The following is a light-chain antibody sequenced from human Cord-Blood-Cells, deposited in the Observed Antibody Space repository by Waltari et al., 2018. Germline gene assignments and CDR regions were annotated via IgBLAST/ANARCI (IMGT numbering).Light chain of an antibody. J-gene: IGLJ3*02. CDR1: SSDVGSYNL. Sequence: QSALTQPASVSGSPGQSITIPCTGTSSDVGSYNLVSWYKQHPGKAPKLMLYEGSKRPSGVSNRFSGSKSGNTASLTISGLQAEDEADYYCCSYAGSRVFGGGTKLTVL. CDR2: EGS. CDR3: CSYAGSRV. V-gene: IGLV2-23*01.